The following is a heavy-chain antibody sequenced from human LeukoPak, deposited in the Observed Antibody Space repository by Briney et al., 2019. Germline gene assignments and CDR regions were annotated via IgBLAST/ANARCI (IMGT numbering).Heavy chain of an antibody. CDR2: INWHGGST. J-gene: IGHJ4*02. CDR3: ARVREYYGSGSYYTFDY. CDR1: VFTFISYA. D-gene: IGHD3-10*01. Sequence: GGSLRLSCAASVFTFISYAMHGVRQAPGKGLEWVSGINWHGGSTGYADSVKGRFTISRDNAKNSLYLQMNSLRAEYTALYYCARVREYYGSGSYYTFDYWGQGTLVTVSS. V-gene: IGHV3-20*04.